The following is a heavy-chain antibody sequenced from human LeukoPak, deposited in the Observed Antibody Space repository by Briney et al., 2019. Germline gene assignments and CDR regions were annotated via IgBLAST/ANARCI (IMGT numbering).Heavy chain of an antibody. J-gene: IGHJ4*02. CDR2: IYTSGST. Sequence: PSQTLSLTCTVSGGSISSGNYYWNWIRQPAGKGLEWIGRIYTSGSTSYNPSLKSRLTISVDTSKNQFSLKLSSVTAADTAVYYCARAQQWLPFTYWGQGTLVTVSP. D-gene: IGHD6-19*01. V-gene: IGHV4-61*02. CDR1: GGSISSGNYY. CDR3: ARAQQWLPFTY.